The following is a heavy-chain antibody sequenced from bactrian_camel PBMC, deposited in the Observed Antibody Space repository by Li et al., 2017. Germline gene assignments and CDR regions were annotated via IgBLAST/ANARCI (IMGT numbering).Heavy chain of an antibody. CDR3: AADLGWCGSAPLQREFRN. CDR1: TTSGLYC. J-gene: IGHJ4*01. V-gene: IGHV3S63*01. CDR2: FTTGAALP. D-gene: IGHD6*01. Sequence: HVQLVESGGGAAQTGGSLTLSCTASTTSGLYCMGFFRQKWGSEREGVATVFTTGAALPEYDDSVEGRFTISQDSAKRTVYLEMNNLQPDDTAMYYCAADLGWCGSAPLQREFRNWGQGTQVTVS.